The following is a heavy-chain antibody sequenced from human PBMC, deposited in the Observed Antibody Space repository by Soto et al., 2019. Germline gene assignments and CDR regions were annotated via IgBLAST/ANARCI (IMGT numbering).Heavy chain of an antibody. CDR2: ISSSSSYI. J-gene: IGHJ3*02. CDR1: GFTFSSYS. Sequence: GGSLRLSCAASGFTFSSYSMNWVRQAPGKGLEWVSSISSSSSYIYYADSVKGRFTISRDNAKNSLYLQMNSLRAEDTAVYYCARAITMIVVVSDAFDIWGQGTMVTVSS. CDR3: ARAITMIVVVSDAFDI. D-gene: IGHD3-22*01. V-gene: IGHV3-21*01.